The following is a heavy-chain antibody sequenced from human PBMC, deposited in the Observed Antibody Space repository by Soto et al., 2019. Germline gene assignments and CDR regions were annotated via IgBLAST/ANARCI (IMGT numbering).Heavy chain of an antibody. Sequence: SETLSLTCTVSGGSISSGGYYWSWIRQHPGKGLEWIGYIYYNGSTYYNPSLKSRVTISVDTSKNQFSLKLSSVTAADTAVYYCARDMITFGGVIPRHAFDIWGQGTMVTVSS. J-gene: IGHJ3*02. CDR1: GGSISSGGYY. D-gene: IGHD3-16*02. V-gene: IGHV4-31*03. CDR3: ARDMITFGGVIPRHAFDI. CDR2: IYYNGST.